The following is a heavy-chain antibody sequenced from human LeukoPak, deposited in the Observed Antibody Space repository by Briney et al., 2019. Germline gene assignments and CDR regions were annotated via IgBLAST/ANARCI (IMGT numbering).Heavy chain of an antibody. Sequence: GGSLRLSCAASGFTFNRYAMTWVRQAPGKGLEWVSAISGSGGNTYYADSVKGRFTISRDSSRNTLYLQMNNLRAGDTAIYYCAKARDGFGVDTIDYWGQGTLVTVSS. V-gene: IGHV3-23*01. CDR2: ISGSGGNT. J-gene: IGHJ4*02. D-gene: IGHD3-3*01. CDR3: AKARDGFGVDTIDY. CDR1: GFTFNRYA.